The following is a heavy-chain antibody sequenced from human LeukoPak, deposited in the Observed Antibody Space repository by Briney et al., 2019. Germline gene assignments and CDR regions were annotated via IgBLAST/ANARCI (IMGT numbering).Heavy chain of an antibody. Sequence: SETLSLTCTVSGASINSNNYYWGWIRQPPGKGLEWIGTIYYTGSAYHNPSLKGRVTISVDTSKNQFPLRLSSVTAADTAVYYCQSRFLKWLLDYWGQGTLVTVSS. V-gene: IGHV4-39*01. CDR1: GASINSNNYY. CDR3: QSRFLKWLLDY. CDR2: IYYTGSA. J-gene: IGHJ4*02. D-gene: IGHD3-3*01.